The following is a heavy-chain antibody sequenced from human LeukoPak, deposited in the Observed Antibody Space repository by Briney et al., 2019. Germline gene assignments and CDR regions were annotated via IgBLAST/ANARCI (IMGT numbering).Heavy chain of an antibody. Sequence: GGSLRLSCAASGFTFSSYAMSWVRRAPGKGLEWVSAISGSGGSTYYADSVKGRFTISRDNSKNTLYLQMNSLRAEDTAVYYCAKDHGIVVVPAATHFDYWGQGTLVTVSS. D-gene: IGHD2-2*01. CDR1: GFTFSSYA. CDR3: AKDHGIVVVPAATHFDY. V-gene: IGHV3-23*01. CDR2: ISGSGGST. J-gene: IGHJ4*02.